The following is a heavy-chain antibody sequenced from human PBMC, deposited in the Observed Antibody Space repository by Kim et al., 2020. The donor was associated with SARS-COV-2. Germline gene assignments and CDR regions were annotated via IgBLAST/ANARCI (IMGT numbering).Heavy chain of an antibody. V-gene: IGHV3-74*01. Sequence: GGSLRLSCAASGFTFSRHWMHWVRQAPGKGLMWISRINTDDTIIDYADSVKGRFTISRDNAKSTLYLQMNSLRDEDTAVYYCVRDSSATYWGQGTLVTVPS. D-gene: IGHD3-22*01. CDR2: INTDDTII. J-gene: IGHJ4*02. CDR3: VRDSSATY. CDR1: GFTFSRHW.